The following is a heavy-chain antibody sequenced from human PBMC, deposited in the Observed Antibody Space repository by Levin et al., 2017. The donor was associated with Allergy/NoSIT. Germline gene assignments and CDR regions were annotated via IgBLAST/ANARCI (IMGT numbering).Heavy chain of an antibody. CDR1: GFTFSSYG. CDR2: IWYDGSNK. D-gene: IGHD3-22*01. CDR3: ARDHGDSSGLGYYGMDV. J-gene: IGHJ6*02. Sequence: GESLKISCAASGFTFSSYGMHWVRQAPGKGLEWVAVIWYDGSNKYYADSVKGRFTISRDNSKNTLYLQMNSLRAEDTAVYYCARDHGDSSGLGYYGMDVWGQGTTVTVSS. V-gene: IGHV3-33*01.